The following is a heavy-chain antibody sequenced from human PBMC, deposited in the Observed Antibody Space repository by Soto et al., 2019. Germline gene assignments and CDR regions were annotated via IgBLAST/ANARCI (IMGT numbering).Heavy chain of an antibody. D-gene: IGHD2-2*01. CDR2: INPSGGST. CDR1: GYTFTSYY. V-gene: IGHV1-46*01. CDR3: AVSSLQYCSSTSCPDYYYYGLAV. J-gene: IGHJ6*02. Sequence: ASVKVSCKASGYTFTSYYMHWVRQAPGQGLEWMGIINPSGGSTSYAQKFQGRVTMTRDTSTSTVYMELSSLRSEDTAVYYCAVSSLQYCSSTSCPDYYYYGLAVWGQGTTVTVSS.